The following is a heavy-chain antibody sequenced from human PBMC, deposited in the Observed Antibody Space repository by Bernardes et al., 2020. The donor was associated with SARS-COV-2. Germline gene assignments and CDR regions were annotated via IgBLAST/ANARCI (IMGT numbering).Heavy chain of an antibody. Sequence: GSLRLSFGTSVFTCSSYSMNWVRPAPGKGLEWVSSISTAGTYISYADSVRGRFTISRDNARNSLYLQMGSLRAEDTAVYYCARVDHTNLYFFDSWGQVTLVTVSS. CDR1: VFTCSSYS. CDR2: ISTAGTYI. J-gene: IGHJ4*02. D-gene: IGHD2-8*01. CDR3: ARVDHTNLYFFDS. V-gene: IGHV3-21*01.